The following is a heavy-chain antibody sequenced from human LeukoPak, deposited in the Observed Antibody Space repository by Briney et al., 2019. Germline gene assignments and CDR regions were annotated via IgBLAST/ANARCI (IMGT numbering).Heavy chain of an antibody. D-gene: IGHD4-23*01. J-gene: IGHJ4*02. CDR2: IYSGGGM. CDR3: AKVLAVTSYGAKSVFDH. V-gene: IGHV3-66*02. CDR1: GFTVSSTY. Sequence: PGGSLRLSCAASGFTVSSTYMTWVRQAPGRGLEWVSVIYSGGGMYYADSVKGRFTISRDNSKNTVYLQMNSLRAEDTAVYYCAKVLAVTSYGAKSVFDHWGQGTLVTVSS.